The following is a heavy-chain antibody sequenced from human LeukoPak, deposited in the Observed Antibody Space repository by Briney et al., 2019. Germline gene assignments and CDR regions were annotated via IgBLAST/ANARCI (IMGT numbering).Heavy chain of an antibody. CDR2: ISYDGSNK. CDR1: GFTFSSYG. Sequence: GGSLRLSCAASGFTFSSYGMHWVRQAPGKGLEWVAVISYDGSNKYYADSVKGRFTISRDNSKNTLYLQMNSLRGEDTAVYYCAKAPTVTTYRFDPWGQGTLVTVSS. CDR3: AKAPTVTTYRFDP. J-gene: IGHJ5*02. D-gene: IGHD4-11*01. V-gene: IGHV3-30*18.